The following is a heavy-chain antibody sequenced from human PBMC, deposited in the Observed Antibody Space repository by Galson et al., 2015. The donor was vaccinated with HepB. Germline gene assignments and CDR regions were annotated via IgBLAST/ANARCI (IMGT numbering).Heavy chain of an antibody. V-gene: IGHV3-23*01. J-gene: IGHJ6*03. CDR2: ISGSGGST. CDR3: TKYGVQGVMPTFDYYYMDV. Sequence: SLRLSCAASGFTFSSYAMSWVRQAPGKGLEWVAAISGSGGSTYYADSVKGRFTISRDNSKNTLHLQMNSLRAEDTAVYYCTKYGVQGVMPTFDYYYMDVWGKGTTVTVSS. D-gene: IGHD3-10*01. CDR1: GFTFSSYA.